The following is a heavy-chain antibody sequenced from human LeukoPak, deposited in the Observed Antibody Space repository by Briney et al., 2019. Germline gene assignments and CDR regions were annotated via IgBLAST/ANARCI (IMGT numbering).Heavy chain of an antibody. V-gene: IGHV3-30*18. CDR3: AKDPGYYDNTDAFDI. J-gene: IGHJ3*02. CDR2: TSYDGSNK. D-gene: IGHD3-22*01. Sequence: GGSLRLSCAASGFTFSSYGMHWVRQAPGKGLEWVAVTSYDGSNKYYADSVKGRFTISRDNSKNTLYLQMNSLRAEDTAVYYCAKDPGYYDNTDAFDIWGQGTMVTVSS. CDR1: GFTFSSYG.